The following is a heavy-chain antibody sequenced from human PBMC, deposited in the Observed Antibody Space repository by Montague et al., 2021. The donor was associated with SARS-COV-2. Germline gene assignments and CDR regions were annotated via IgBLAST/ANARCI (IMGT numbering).Heavy chain of an antibody. CDR3: VHSYADYLFDY. V-gene: IGHV2-5*02. J-gene: IGHJ4*02. D-gene: IGHD4-17*01. CDR1: GFSLRTSGVG. CDR2: IYWDDDK. Sequence: PALVKPTQTLTLTCSFSGFSLRTSGVGVGWIRQPPGKALEWLAVIYWDDDKRYSPSLKSRLTITKDTSKNQVVLTMTNMDTADTATYYCVHSYADYLFDYGGQGTLVSVSS.